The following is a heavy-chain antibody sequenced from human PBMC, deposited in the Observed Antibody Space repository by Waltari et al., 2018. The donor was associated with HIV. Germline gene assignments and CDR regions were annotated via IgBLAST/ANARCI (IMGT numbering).Heavy chain of an antibody. CDR2: ISGSGIDT. CDR1: GFPFKHHA. CDR3: AKDLIYPVVSSVRIDY. D-gene: IGHD2-15*01. J-gene: IGHJ4*02. V-gene: IGHV3-23*01. Sequence: EGPLLESGGGLVQPGGSLTLSCIAAGFPFKHHAMSWVLQTPGKGQEWLSAISGSGIDTKYADSVKGRFTVYRDNSKNTVYLHMNGLRAEDSAVYFCAKDLIYPVVSSVRIDYWGQGTRVTVSS.